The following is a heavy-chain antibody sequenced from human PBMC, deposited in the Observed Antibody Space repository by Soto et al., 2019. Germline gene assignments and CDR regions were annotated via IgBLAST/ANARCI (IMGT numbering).Heavy chain of an antibody. CDR3: ASGERYYYDTSRY. Sequence: GGSLRLSCVSSGFTFSTLAMHWVRQAPGKGLEWVAVVPHDGSIEHYADSVKGRFTISRDNSKNTVFLQMNSLTVEDTAIYFCASGERYYYDTSRYWGQGTLVTVSS. V-gene: IGHV3-30-3*01. D-gene: IGHD3-22*01. J-gene: IGHJ4*02. CDR1: GFTFSTLA. CDR2: VPHDGSIE.